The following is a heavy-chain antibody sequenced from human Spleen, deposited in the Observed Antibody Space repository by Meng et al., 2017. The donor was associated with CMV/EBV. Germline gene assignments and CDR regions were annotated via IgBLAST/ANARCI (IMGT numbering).Heavy chain of an antibody. V-gene: IGHV3-7*01. CDR3: AREKYGGAYFDY. CDR1: GFTLSSYW. J-gene: IGHJ4*02. D-gene: IGHD4-23*01. Sequence: GESLKISCAASGFTLSSYWMSWVRQAPGKGLEWVANIRQDGSEKYYVDSVKGRFTISRDSAKNSLYLEMNSLGGEDTAVYYCAREKYGGAYFDYWGQGTLVTVSS. CDR2: IRQDGSEK.